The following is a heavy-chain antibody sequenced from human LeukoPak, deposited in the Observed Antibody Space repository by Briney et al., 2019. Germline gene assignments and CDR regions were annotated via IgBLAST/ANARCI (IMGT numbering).Heavy chain of an antibody. D-gene: IGHD5-12*01. V-gene: IGHV4-30-2*01. CDR3: ARARDSGYDENWFGP. CDR1: GGSISSGGYS. Sequence: PSETLSLTCAVSGGSISSGGYSWSWIRQPPGKGLEWIGYIYHSGSTYYNPSLKSRVTISVDRSKNQFSLKLSSVTAADTAVYYCARARDSGYDENWFGPWGQGTLVTVSS. J-gene: IGHJ5*02. CDR2: IYHSGST.